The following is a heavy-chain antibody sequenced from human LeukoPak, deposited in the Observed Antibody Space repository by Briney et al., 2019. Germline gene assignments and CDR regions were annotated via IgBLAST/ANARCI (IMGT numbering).Heavy chain of an antibody. D-gene: IGHD3-22*01. Sequence: ASVKVSCKVSGYTLTELSMHWVRQAPGQGLEWMGWISAYNGNTNYAQKLQGRVTMTTDTSTSTAYMELRSLRSDDTAVYYCARLQGDSSGYYHTPFDYWGQGTLVTVSS. CDR2: ISAYNGNT. CDR1: GYTLTELS. CDR3: ARLQGDSSGYYHTPFDY. J-gene: IGHJ4*02. V-gene: IGHV1-18*01.